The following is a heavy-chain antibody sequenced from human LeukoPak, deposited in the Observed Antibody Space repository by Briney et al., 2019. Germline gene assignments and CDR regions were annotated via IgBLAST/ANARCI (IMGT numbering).Heavy chain of an antibody. CDR1: GFTFSSYG. V-gene: IGHV3-30*18. J-gene: IGHJ3*02. CDR3: AKKHWYSSSWFNGIDI. D-gene: IGHD6-13*01. Sequence: PGGSLRLSCAASGFTFSSYGMHWVRQAPGKGLEWVAVISYDGSNKYYADSVKGRFTISRDNSENTLYLQMNSLRAEDTAVYYCAKKHWYSSSWFNGIDIWGQGTMVTVSS. CDR2: ISYDGSNK.